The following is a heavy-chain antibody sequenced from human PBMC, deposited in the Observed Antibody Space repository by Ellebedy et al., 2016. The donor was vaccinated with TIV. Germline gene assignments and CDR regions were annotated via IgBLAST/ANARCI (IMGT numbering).Heavy chain of an antibody. J-gene: IGHJ4*02. D-gene: IGHD3-3*01. CDR1: GYTFPNYY. CDR3: ARSSFGNGYYGSIDY. CDR2: INPSGGST. Sequence: AASVTVSCKASGYTFPNYYMHWVRQAPGQGLEWMGKINPSGGSTSNAHHLQGRISMTRDTSTSTVYMELSSLRSEDTAMYYCARSSFGNGYYGSIDYWGQGTLVTVSS. V-gene: IGHV1-46*01.